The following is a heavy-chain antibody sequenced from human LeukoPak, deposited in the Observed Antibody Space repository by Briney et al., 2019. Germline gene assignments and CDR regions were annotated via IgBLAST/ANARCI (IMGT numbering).Heavy chain of an antibody. Sequence: GGSLRLSRAASGFTFSSYWMSWVRQAPGKGLEWVANIKQDGSEKYYVDSVKGRFTISRDNAKNSLYLQMNSLRAEDTAVYYCARDCPRGCYPYWGQGTLVTVSS. D-gene: IGHD2-21*01. J-gene: IGHJ4*02. CDR3: ARDCPRGCYPY. CDR1: GFTFSSYW. V-gene: IGHV3-7*01. CDR2: IKQDGSEK.